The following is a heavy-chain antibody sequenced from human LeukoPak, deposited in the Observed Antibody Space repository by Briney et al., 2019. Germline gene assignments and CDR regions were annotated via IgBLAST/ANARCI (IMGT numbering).Heavy chain of an antibody. Sequence: GGSLRLSCAASGFTVSSNYMTWVRQAPGKGLEWVSIMCSGGNTYYADSVKGRFTISRDNSKNMVYLQMNSLRTEDTALYYCARLLWFGEEAFDIWGQGTMVTVSS. CDR1: GFTVSSNY. CDR2: MCSGGNT. J-gene: IGHJ3*02. CDR3: ARLLWFGEEAFDI. V-gene: IGHV3-53*01. D-gene: IGHD3-10*01.